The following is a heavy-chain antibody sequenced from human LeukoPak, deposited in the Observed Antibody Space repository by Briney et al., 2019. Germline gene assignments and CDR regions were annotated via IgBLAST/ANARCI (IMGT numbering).Heavy chain of an antibody. CDR3: ARDVAVSDYDILTGPRRNDY. CDR1: GFTVSSNY. V-gene: IGHV3-66*01. D-gene: IGHD3-9*01. CDR2: IYSGGST. J-gene: IGHJ4*02. Sequence: PGGSLRLSCAASGFTVSSNYMSWVRQAPGKGLEWVSVIYSGGSTYYADSVKGRFTISRDNSKNTLYLQMNSLRAEDTAVYYCARDVAVSDYDILTGPRRNDYWGQGTLVTVSS.